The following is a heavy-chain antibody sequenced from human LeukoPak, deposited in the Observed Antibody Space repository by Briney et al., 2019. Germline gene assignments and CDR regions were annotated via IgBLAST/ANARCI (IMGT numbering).Heavy chain of an antibody. CDR3: ANYKRGPTYYFES. CDR2: IATSGET. D-gene: IGHD3-10*01. V-gene: IGHV3-23*01. Sequence: GESLRLSCAASGFTFSSYAMSCVRQAPGEGLEWVSVIATSGETFYAESLRDRFTISRDNSKNTVFLQMSSLRAEDTATYYCANYKRGPTYYFESWGQGTLVTVSS. CDR1: GFTFSSYA. J-gene: IGHJ4*02.